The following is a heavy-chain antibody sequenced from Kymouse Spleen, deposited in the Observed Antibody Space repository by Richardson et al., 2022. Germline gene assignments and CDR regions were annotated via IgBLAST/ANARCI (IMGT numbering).Heavy chain of an antibody. CDR1: GGSFSGYY. J-gene: IGHJ6*02. CDR3: ARGITGTTEYYGMDV. CDR2: INHSGST. Sequence: QVQLQQWGAGLLKPSETLSLTCAVYGGSFSGYYWSWIRQPPGKGLEWIGEINHSGSTNYNPSLKSRVTISVDTSKNQFSLKLSSVTAADTAVYYCARGITGTTEYYGMDVWGQGTTVTVSS. D-gene: IGHD1-7*01. V-gene: IGHV4-34*01.